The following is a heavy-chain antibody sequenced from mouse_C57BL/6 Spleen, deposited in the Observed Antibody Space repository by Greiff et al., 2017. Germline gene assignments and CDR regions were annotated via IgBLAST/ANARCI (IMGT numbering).Heavy chain of an antibody. CDR3: ARRGAYDDAMDY. D-gene: IGHD2-12*01. CDR2: IYPRSGNT. Sequence: QVQLQQSGAELARPGASVKLSCKASGYTFTSSGISWVKQRTGQGLEWIGEIYPRSGNTYYNEKFKGKATLTADKSSSTAYMELRSLTSEDSAVYFCARRGAYDDAMDYWGQGTSVTVSS. CDR1: GYTFTSSG. V-gene: IGHV1-81*01. J-gene: IGHJ4*01.